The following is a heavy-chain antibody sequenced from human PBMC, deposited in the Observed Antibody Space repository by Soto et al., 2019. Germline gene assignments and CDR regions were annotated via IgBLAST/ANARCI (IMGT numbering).Heavy chain of an antibody. Sequence: ITLKESGPTLVKPTQTLTLTCTFSGFSLNTGGVGVGWVRQPRGKAMEWLALIYWDDDERYRPSLRSRLNIPKDTLNNQVVLTMTNMDPEATATYYCVRNWRYYGGDYYYGMDAWGQGTTVTVSS. CDR3: VRNWRYYGGDYYYGMDA. CDR2: IYWDDDE. J-gene: IGHJ6*02. V-gene: IGHV2-5*02. CDR1: GFSLNTGGVG. D-gene: IGHD3-10*01.